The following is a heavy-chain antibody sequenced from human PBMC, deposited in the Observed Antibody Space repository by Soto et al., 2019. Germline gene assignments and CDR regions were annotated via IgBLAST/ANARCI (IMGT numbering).Heavy chain of an antibody. CDR2: ISYDGSNK. CDR3: AKEDGRSWSTFDY. V-gene: IGHV3-30*18. CDR1: GFTFSSYG. J-gene: IGHJ4*02. D-gene: IGHD6-13*01. Sequence: QVQLVESGGGVVQPGRSLRLSCAASGFTFSSYGMHWVRQAPGKGLEWVAVISYDGSNKYYADSVKGRFTISRDNSKNTLYLQMNSLRAEDTAVYYCAKEDGRSWSTFDYWGQGTLVTVSS.